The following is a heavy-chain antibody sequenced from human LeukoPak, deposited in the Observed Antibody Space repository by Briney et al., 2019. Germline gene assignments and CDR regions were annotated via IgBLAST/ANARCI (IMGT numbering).Heavy chain of an antibody. CDR2: ISSSGGTT. V-gene: IGHV3-23*01. Sequence: SGGSLRLSCAASGFTFSTYAMSWVRQAPGKGLEWVSAISSSGGTTFYADSVKGRFTISRDNSMDTVYLQLNSLRAEDTAVYYCAKVWHLELSDILTNYYFDYWGQGTLVTVSS. CDR3: AKVWHLELSDILTNYYFDY. D-gene: IGHD3-9*01. J-gene: IGHJ4*02. CDR1: GFTFSTYA.